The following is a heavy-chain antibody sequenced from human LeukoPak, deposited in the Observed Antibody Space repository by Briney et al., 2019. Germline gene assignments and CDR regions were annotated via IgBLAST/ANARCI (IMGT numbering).Heavy chain of an antibody. D-gene: IGHD6-19*01. CDR3: ARRSAVFHAFDI. CDR1: NGSVRSYY. Sequence: SEALSLTCTVSNGSVRSYYWSWILQPPGKGLEWIGSLYYTGSTFYNPSLQSRVTISRDTSRNQFSLKLNSVTAADTALFYCARRSAVFHAFDIWGQGTMVTVSS. V-gene: IGHV4-59*05. CDR2: LYYTGST. J-gene: IGHJ3*02.